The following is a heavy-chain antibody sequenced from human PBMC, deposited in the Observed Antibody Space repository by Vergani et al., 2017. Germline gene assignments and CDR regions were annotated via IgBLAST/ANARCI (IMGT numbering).Heavy chain of an antibody. J-gene: IGHJ6*02. D-gene: IGHD2/OR15-2a*01. V-gene: IGHV3-48*03. CDR3: ANSVIAGNVGVAYFGMDV. Sequence: EVQLVESGGGLVQPGGSLRLSCAASGFTFSSYEMNWVRQAPGKGLEWVSYISSSGSTIYYADSVKGRFTISRDKSQNTVNLQMNSLRTEDTAVYFCANSVIAGNVGVAYFGMDVWGRGTTVTVSS. CDR2: ISSSGSTI. CDR1: GFTFSSYE.